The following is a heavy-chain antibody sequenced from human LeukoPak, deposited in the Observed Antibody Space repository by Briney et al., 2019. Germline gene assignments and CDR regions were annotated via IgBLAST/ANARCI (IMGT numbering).Heavy chain of an antibody. CDR2: ISDSGSSS. J-gene: IGHJ5*02. Sequence: GGSLRLSCAASGFTFRSYAMNWVRQAPGKGLEWVSVISDSGSSSYYGDSVKGRFTISRDNSQNTLYLQMNSLTVEDTALYYCAKGSGSGWYGWFDPWGQGTLVTVYS. V-gene: IGHV3-23*01. CDR3: AKGSGSGWYGWFDP. CDR1: GFTFRSYA. D-gene: IGHD6-19*01.